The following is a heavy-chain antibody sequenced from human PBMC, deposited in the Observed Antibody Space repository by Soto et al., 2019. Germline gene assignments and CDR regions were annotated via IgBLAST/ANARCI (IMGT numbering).Heavy chain of an antibody. CDR1: GGSLSTNP. CDR3: ARRHSGGFFRFFDS. J-gene: IGHJ4*02. D-gene: IGHD2-15*01. V-gene: IGHV1-69*06. Sequence: SVKVSCKASGGSLSTNPISWVRQAPGQWLEWMGGTGSGTGPGNHAQKFQGRLTVTADKSTSTVYMELTNLSSEDTAVYYCARRHSGGFFRFFDSWGQGTLVTVSS. CDR2: TGSGTGPG.